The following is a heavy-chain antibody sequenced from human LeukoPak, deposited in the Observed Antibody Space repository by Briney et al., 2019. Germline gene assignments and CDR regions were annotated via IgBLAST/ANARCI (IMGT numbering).Heavy chain of an antibody. CDR2: ISGSGGST. CDR1: GFTFSSFA. D-gene: IGHD3-3*01. V-gene: IGHV3-23*01. Sequence: PGGSLRLSCAVSGFTFSSFAMSWVRQAPGKGLEWVSAISGSGGSTYYADSVKGRFTISRDNSKNTLYLQMNSLRAEDTALYYCAKGHYDFWRGADYWGQGTLVTVSS. CDR3: AKGHYDFWRGADY. J-gene: IGHJ4*02.